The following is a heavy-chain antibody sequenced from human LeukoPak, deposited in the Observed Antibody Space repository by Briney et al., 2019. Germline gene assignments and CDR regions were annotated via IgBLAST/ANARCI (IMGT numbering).Heavy chain of an antibody. CDR3: LRGDRRDY. CDR1: GFTFSSYW. V-gene: IGHV3-21*06. CDR2: ISSSSSYI. Sequence: GGSLRLSCAASGFTFSSYWMSWVRQAPGKGLEWVSSISSSSSYIYYADSVKGRFIISRDNAKDSLYLQMNSLRVEDTAVYYCLRGDRRDYWGQGTLVTVSS. J-gene: IGHJ4*02.